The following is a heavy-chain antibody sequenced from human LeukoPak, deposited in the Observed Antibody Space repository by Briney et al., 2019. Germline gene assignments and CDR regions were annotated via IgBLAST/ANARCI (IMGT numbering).Heavy chain of an antibody. D-gene: IGHD5-18*01. J-gene: IGHJ6*02. CDR3: ARGGLGYSYGYYYYGMDV. Sequence: AGSLRLSCAASGYTFSDHYMDCVRQAPGKGLEWVGRTRNKANSYTTEYGASVKGRFTISRDDSKNSLYLQMKSLKTEDTAVYYCARGGLGYSYGYYYYGMDVWGQGTTVTVSS. V-gene: IGHV3-72*01. CDR2: TRNKANSYTT. CDR1: GYTFSDHY.